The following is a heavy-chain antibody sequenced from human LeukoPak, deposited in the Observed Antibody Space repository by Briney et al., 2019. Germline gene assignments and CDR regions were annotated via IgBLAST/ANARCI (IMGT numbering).Heavy chain of an antibody. Sequence: GASVKVSCKASGYTFTTYGISWVRQAPGQGLEWMGWISAYNGNTNYAQKLQGRVTMTTDTSTSTAYMELRSLRSDDTAMYYCARAGSGRYYYYMDVWGKGTTVTVSS. CDR2: ISAYNGNT. V-gene: IGHV1-18*01. CDR1: GYTFTTYG. J-gene: IGHJ6*03. D-gene: IGHD3-10*01. CDR3: ARAGSGRYYYYMDV.